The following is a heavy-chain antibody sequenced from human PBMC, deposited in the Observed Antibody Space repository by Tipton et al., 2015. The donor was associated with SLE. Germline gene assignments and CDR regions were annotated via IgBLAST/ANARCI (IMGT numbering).Heavy chain of an antibody. CDR1: GGSISSGSYY. CDR3: ARHVAAGADY. CDR2: IYTSGST. D-gene: IGHD6-13*01. V-gene: IGHV4-61*02. Sequence: TLSLTCTVSGGSISSGSYYWSWIRQPAGKGLEWIGRIYTSGSTNYNPSLKSRVTIPVDTSKNQFSLKLSSVTAADTAVYYCARHVAAGADYWGQGTLVTVSS. J-gene: IGHJ4*02.